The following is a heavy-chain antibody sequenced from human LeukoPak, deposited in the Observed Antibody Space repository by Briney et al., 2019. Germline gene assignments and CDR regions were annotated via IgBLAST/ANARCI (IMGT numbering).Heavy chain of an antibody. CDR1: GGSISSYY. CDR2: IYTSGST. J-gene: IGHJ5*02. V-gene: IGHV4-4*09. D-gene: IGHD5-12*01. Sequence: SETLSLTCTVSGGSISSYYWSWIRQPPGKGLEWIGYIYTSGSTNYNPALTSRGTISSDTSKKQFSLKLSSVTPADTTVYSCARTGRVAPIITSFDPWGQGTLVTVSS. CDR3: ARTGRVAPIITSFDP.